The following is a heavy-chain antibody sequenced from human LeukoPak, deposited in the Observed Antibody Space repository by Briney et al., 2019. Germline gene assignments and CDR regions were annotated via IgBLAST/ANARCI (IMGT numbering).Heavy chain of an antibody. J-gene: IGHJ4*02. V-gene: IGHV3-48*02. CDR3: ARQQWLSYYFDY. CDR2: ISSSSSTI. D-gene: IGHD6-19*01. Sequence: GSLRLSCAASGFTFSSYSMNWVRQAPGKGLEWVSYISSSSSTIYYADSVKGRFTIPRDNAKNSLYLQMNSLRDEDTAVYCCARQQWLSYYFDYWGQGTLVTVSS. CDR1: GFTFSSYS.